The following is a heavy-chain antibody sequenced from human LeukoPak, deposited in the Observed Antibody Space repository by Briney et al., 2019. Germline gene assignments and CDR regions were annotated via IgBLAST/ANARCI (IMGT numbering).Heavy chain of an antibody. CDR3: VKVSATVGATYFDY. J-gene: IGHJ4*02. D-gene: IGHD1-26*01. Sequence: GGSLRLSCSASGFTFNSYAMHWVRQAPGKGLEYISGITSNGGSTYHADSVKGRFTISRDNSKNTLYFQMSSLRAEDTVVYYCVKVSATVGATYFDYWGQGTLVTVSS. V-gene: IGHV3-64D*06. CDR1: GFTFNSYA. CDR2: ITSNGGST.